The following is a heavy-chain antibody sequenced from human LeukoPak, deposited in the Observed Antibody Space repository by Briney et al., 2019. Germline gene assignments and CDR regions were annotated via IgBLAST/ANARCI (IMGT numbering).Heavy chain of an antibody. V-gene: IGHV3-48*01. J-gene: IGHJ4*02. CDR1: GFTFSSYS. D-gene: IGHD3-10*01. Sequence: GGSLRLSCAASGFTFSSYSMNWVRQAPGKGLEWVSYISSSSSTIYYAESVKGRFTISRDNAKNSLYLQMNSLRAEDTAVYYCAKDQAYNTPSFDYWGQGTLVTVSS. CDR3: AKDQAYNTPSFDY. CDR2: ISSSSSTI.